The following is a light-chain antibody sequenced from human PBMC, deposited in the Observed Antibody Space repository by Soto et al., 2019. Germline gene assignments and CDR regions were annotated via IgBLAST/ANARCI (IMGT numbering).Light chain of an antibody. V-gene: IGKV3-11*01. CDR2: DAS. Sequence: EIVLTQSTATLSLSPGERATLSCRASQSVSSYLAWYQQKPGQAPRLLIYDASNRATVIPARFSGSGSATDFTLTISSLEPEDFAIYYCQQRSNWPPVTFGGGTKVEIK. CDR3: QQRSNWPPVT. CDR1: QSVSSY. J-gene: IGKJ4*01.